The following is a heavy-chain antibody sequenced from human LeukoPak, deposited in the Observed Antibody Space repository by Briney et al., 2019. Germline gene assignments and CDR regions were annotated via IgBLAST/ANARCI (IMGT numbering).Heavy chain of an antibody. CDR1: GFTFSSYD. V-gene: IGHV3-13*01. CDR3: ARGEKSAGTRGDYYYYGMDV. D-gene: IGHD2-8*02. CDR2: IGTAGDT. Sequence: GGSLRLSXAASGFTFSSYDMHWVRQATGKGLEWVSAIGTAGDTYYPGSVKGRFTISRENAKNSFYLQMNSLRAGDTAVYYCARGEKSAGTRGDYYYYGMDVWGQGTTVTVSS. J-gene: IGHJ6*02.